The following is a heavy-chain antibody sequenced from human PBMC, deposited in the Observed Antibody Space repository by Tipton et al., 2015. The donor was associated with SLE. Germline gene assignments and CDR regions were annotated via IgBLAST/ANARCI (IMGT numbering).Heavy chain of an antibody. D-gene: IGHD4-23*01. CDR1: GFTFSTYS. V-gene: IGHV3-21*01. Sequence: SLRLSCAASGFTFSTYSMNWVRQAPGKGLEWVSSISSSSSYIYYADSVKGRFTISRDNAKNSLYLQMNSLRAEDTAVYYCARAVRDFGGNLHYYGMDVWGQGTTVTVSS. CDR2: ISSSSSYI. CDR3: ARAVRDFGGNLHYYGMDV. J-gene: IGHJ6*02.